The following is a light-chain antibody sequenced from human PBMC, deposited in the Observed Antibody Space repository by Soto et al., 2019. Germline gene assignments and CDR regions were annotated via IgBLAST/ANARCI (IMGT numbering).Light chain of an antibody. CDR2: DVT. V-gene: IGLV2-14*01. Sequence: QSALTQPASVSGAPGQSITVSCTGTSSDVGGYNYVSWYQQYPGKVPGLMIYDVTNRPSGVSNRFSGSKSGNTASLTISGLQAEDEADYYCSSYRRGSTYVFGTGTKLTVL. CDR3: SSYRRGSTYV. CDR1: SSDVGGYNY. J-gene: IGLJ1*01.